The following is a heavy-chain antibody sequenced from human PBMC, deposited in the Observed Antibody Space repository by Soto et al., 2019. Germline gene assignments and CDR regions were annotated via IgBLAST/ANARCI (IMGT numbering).Heavy chain of an antibody. Sequence: PGRSLRLSCAASTFTLRSFWMGCVRPAQGKGLEWLATIKTDASEKKYVDSEKGRCTVARDNAKNSLYLQMDSLRAEDTAVYYCARDSGYGSGSSVNHYLDCWDRGTLVTVSS. CDR1: TFTLRSFW. D-gene: IGHD3-10*01. V-gene: IGHV3-7*01. CDR2: IKTDASEK. CDR3: ARDSGYGSGSSVNHYLDC. J-gene: IGHJ4*01.